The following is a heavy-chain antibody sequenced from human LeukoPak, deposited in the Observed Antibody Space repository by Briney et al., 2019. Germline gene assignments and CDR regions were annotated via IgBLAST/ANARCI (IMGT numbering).Heavy chain of an antibody. D-gene: IGHD3-10*01. CDR1: GYTSTSYG. CDR2: ISAYNGST. J-gene: IGHJ6*04. CDR3: ARDRGPMVRGVTRYYYGMDV. V-gene: IGHV1-18*04. Sequence: ASVKVSCKASGYTSTSYGISWVRQAPGQGLEWMGWISAYNGSTNYAQKLQGRVTMTTDTSTSTAYMELRSLRPDDTAVYYCARDRGPMVRGVTRYYYGMDVWGKGTTVTVSS.